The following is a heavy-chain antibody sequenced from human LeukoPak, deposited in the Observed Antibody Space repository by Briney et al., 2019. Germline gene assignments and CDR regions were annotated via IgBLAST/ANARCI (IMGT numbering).Heavy chain of an antibody. CDR1: GGSFSGYY. V-gene: IGHV4-4*07. J-gene: IGHJ4*02. CDR3: ARDGAMVRGVIITYYFDY. CDR2: IYTSGNT. Sequence: SETLSLTCTVYGGSFSGYYWSWIRQPAGKGLEWIGRIYTSGNTNYNPSLKSRVTMSVDTSKNQFSLKLSSVTAADTAVYYCARDGAMVRGVIITYYFDYWGQGTLVTVSS. D-gene: IGHD3-10*01.